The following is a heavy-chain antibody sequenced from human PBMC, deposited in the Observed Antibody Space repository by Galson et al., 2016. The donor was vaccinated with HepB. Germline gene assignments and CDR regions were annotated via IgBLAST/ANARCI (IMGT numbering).Heavy chain of an antibody. Sequence: QSGAEVKKPGESLKISCKASGYSFTTYWIGWVRQVPGKGLEWVGINYPGDSDTRYSPSFQGQVTISADRSISTAYLQWSSLKASDTAMYYCARRKNYAPDYWGQGTLVTVSS. CDR1: GYSFTTYW. V-gene: IGHV5-51*01. CDR3: ARRKNYAPDY. CDR2: NYPGDSDT. J-gene: IGHJ4*02. D-gene: IGHD1-7*01.